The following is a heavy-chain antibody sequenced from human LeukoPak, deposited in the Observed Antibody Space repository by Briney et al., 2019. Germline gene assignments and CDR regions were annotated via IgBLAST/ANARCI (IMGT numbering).Heavy chain of an antibody. Sequence: GGSLRLSCAASGFTFSSYAMSWVRQAPGKGLEWVLAISGSGGSTYYPDSVKGRFTISRDNSKNTLYLQMNSLRAEDTAVYYCAKDPRAVPYNWFDPWGQGTLVTVSS. CDR3: AKDPRAVPYNWFDP. J-gene: IGHJ5*02. V-gene: IGHV3-23*01. CDR1: GFTFSSYA. D-gene: IGHD3-10*01. CDR2: ISGSGGST.